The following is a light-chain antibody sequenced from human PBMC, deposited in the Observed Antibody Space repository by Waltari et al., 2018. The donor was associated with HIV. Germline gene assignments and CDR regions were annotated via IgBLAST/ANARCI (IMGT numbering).Light chain of an antibody. CDR3: QTWGSGIQV. J-gene: IGLJ1*01. CDR1: SGHSSYA. Sequence: QLVLTQSPSASASLGASVKLTCTLSSGHSSYAIAWHQQQPETGTRNLMKLNNDGSHTKGDGIPKRFSGCSSGAGRYLTISSLQSEDEADYYCQTWGSGIQVFGSGTKVTVL. CDR2: LNNDGSH. V-gene: IGLV4-69*01.